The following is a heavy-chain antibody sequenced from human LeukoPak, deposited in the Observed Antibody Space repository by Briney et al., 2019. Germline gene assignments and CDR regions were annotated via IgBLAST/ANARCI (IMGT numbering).Heavy chain of an antibody. J-gene: IGHJ4*02. CDR3: ARDPESNSWYMVMDY. CDR1: GFTFSSYG. D-gene: IGHD6-13*01. Sequence: GGSLRLSCAASGFTFSSYGMHWVRQAPGKGLEWVAFIRYDGSNKYYADSVKGRFSISRDNSKNILYLQMNSLRSEDTAVYYCARDPESNSWYMVMDYWGQGTQVTVSS. CDR2: IRYDGSNK. V-gene: IGHV3-30*02.